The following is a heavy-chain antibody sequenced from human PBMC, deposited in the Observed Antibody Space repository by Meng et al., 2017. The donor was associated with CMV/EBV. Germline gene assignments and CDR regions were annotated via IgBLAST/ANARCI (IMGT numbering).Heavy chain of an antibody. J-gene: IGHJ5*02. D-gene: IGHD1-7*01. V-gene: IGHV5-51*01. CDR1: GYSFTSYW. CDR3: AARRTGTSSGWFDP. Sequence: KVSCKGSGYSFTSYWIGWVRQMPGQGLEWMGIIYPGDSDTRYSPSFQGQVTISADKSISTAYLQWSSLKASDTAMYYCAARRTGTSSGWFDPWGQGTLVTVSS. CDR2: IYPGDSDT.